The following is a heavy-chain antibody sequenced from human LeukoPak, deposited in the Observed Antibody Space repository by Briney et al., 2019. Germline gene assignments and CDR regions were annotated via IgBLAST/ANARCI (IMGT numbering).Heavy chain of an antibody. D-gene: IGHD5-12*01. CDR3: AWVAEYPDGDTVALPWYFDY. CDR1: GGSISSYY. V-gene: IGHV4-59*08. Sequence: SSETLSLTCTVSGGSISSYYWSWIRQPPGKGLEWIGYIYYSGSTNYNPSLKSRVTISVDTSKNQFSLKLSSVTAADTAVYYCAWVAEYPDGDTVALPWYFDYWGQGTLVTVSS. CDR2: IYYSGST. J-gene: IGHJ4*02.